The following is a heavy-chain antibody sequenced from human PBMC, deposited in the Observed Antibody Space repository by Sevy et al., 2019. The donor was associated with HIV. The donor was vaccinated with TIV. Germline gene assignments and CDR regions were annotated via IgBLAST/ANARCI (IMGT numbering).Heavy chain of an antibody. CDR1: GYTFSDSGYY. CDR3: AREGYDFWTGPVDYDYGMDV. Sequence: ASVKVSCKASGYTFSDSGYYVHWVRQAPGQGLEWMGWINPKSGATNYAQKVQGRVTMTRDTSVSTANMELNRLTSDDTAVYYCAREGYDFWTGPVDYDYGMDVWGQGTTVTVSS. CDR2: INPKSGAT. J-gene: IGHJ6*02. V-gene: IGHV1-2*02. D-gene: IGHD3-3*01.